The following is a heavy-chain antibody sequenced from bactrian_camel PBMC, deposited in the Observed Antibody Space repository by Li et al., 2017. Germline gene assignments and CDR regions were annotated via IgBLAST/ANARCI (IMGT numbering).Heavy chain of an antibody. V-gene: IGHV3S30*01. CDR1: MYTVA. J-gene: IGHJ4*01. Sequence: QLVESGGGSVQTGGSLRLSCSASMYTVAMAWFRQVPGKEREGVAAMWTDDRTSVVADAAKGRFTISREVGKNTIYLQMNSLKPEDTAMYFCAANWCPELTGTQEGDYNMVPDFEGQGTQVTVS. CDR2: MWTDDRTS. D-gene: IGHD4*01.